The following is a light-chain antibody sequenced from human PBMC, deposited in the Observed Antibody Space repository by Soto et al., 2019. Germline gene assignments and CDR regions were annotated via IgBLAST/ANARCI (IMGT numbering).Light chain of an antibody. CDR1: QSIGRF. V-gene: IGKV1-27*01. CDR2: VAS. J-gene: IGKJ5*01. Sequence: DIQMTHSPSSLAESAGRKFSITCRASQSIGRFLNWHQQKPGKAPNVLSNVASTLQSGVPSRCSGSGSGTDCTLTSSSLQPEDVATYYCQKYNNAPLSFGQGTRLEIK. CDR3: QKYNNAPLS.